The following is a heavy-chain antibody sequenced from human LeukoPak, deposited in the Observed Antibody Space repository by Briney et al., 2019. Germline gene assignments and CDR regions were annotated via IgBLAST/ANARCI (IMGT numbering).Heavy chain of an antibody. D-gene: IGHD6-6*01. V-gene: IGHV1-69*04. CDR2: TIPILGIA. Sequence: SVKVSCKASGGTFSSYAISWVRQAPGQGLEWMGRTIPILGIANYAQKFQGRVTITADKSTSTAYMELSSLRSEDTAVYYCARARSSSFTGKEYYFDYWGQGTLVTVSS. J-gene: IGHJ4*02. CDR1: GGTFSSYA. CDR3: ARARSSSFTGKEYYFDY.